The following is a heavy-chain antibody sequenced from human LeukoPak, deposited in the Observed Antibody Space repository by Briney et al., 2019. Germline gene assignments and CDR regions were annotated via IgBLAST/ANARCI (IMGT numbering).Heavy chain of an antibody. CDR3: ASHSSGWQQTWFDL. D-gene: IGHD6-25*01. J-gene: IGHJ5*02. CDR1: GYSLSNYF. Sequence: ASVKVSCKASGYSLSNYFIHWVRQAPGQGLEWMAKVSPSGAGTTFAQKFQGRLTMTRDTSTSTVYMELSSLTSEDTALYYCASHSSGWQQTWFDLWGQGIQVTVSS. CDR2: VSPSGAGT. V-gene: IGHV1-46*01.